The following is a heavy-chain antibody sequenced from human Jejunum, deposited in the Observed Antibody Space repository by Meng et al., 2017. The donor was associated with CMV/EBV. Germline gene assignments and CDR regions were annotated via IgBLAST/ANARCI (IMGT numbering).Heavy chain of an antibody. J-gene: IGHJ6*02. CDR1: RYY. V-gene: IGHV4-59*01. Sequence: RYYGSWIRQPPGKGLGWIGYIYYSGSTNYNPSLKSRVTISVDTSKNQFSLKLSSVTAADTAVYYCARDAPGSGSYRASYYYYGMDVWGQGTTVTVSS. D-gene: IGHD3-10*01. CDR3: ARDAPGSGSYRASYYYYGMDV. CDR2: IYYSGST.